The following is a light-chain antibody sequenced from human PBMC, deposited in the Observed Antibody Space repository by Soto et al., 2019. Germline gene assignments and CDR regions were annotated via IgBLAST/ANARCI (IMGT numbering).Light chain of an antibody. Sequence: QSVLTQPPSVSGAPGQRVTISCTGSSSNIGAGYDVHWYQQLPGTAPKLLIYGNSNRPSGVPDRFSGSKSGTSASLAITGLKADDEADYYCQSYDSSLSGYVFGTGTKVTVL. CDR3: QSYDSSLSGYV. J-gene: IGLJ1*01. CDR1: SSNIGAGYD. V-gene: IGLV1-40*01. CDR2: GNS.